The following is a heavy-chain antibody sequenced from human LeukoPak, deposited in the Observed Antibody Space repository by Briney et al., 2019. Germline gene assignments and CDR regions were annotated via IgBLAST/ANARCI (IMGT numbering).Heavy chain of an antibody. D-gene: IGHD3-10*01. Sequence: GGSLRLSCAASGFTFSNAWMSWVRQAPGKGLEWVGRIKSKTDGGTTDHAAPVKGRFTISRDDSKNTLYLQMNSLKTEDTAVYYCTTETVLLWFGELIYYYYYMDVWGKGTTVTISS. J-gene: IGHJ6*03. CDR3: TTETVLLWFGELIYYYYYMDV. V-gene: IGHV3-15*01. CDR2: IKSKTDGGTT. CDR1: GFTFSNAW.